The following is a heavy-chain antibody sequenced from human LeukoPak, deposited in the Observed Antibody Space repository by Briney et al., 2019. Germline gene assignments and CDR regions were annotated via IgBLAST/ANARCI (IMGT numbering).Heavy chain of an antibody. Sequence: ASVKVSCKASGGTFSSYAISWVRQAPGQGLEWMGGIIPIFGTANYAQKFQGRVTITTDESTSTAYMELSSLRSEDTAVYYCARRRITMIIVAGFDPWGQGTLVTVSS. D-gene: IGHD3-22*01. CDR1: GGTFSSYA. CDR2: IIPIFGTA. V-gene: IGHV1-69*05. J-gene: IGHJ5*02. CDR3: ARRRITMIIVAGFDP.